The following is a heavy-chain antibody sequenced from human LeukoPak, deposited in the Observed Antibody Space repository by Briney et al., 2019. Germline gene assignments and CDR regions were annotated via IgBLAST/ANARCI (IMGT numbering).Heavy chain of an antibody. CDR2: MNPNSGNT. CDR3: ARVGSSWHYYYYYYMDV. Sequence: ASVKVSCKASGYTFTSYDINWVRQATGQGLEWMGWMNPNSGNTGYAQKFRGRVTITRNTSISTAYMELSSLRSEDTAVYYCARVGSSWHYYYYYYMDVWGKGTTVTVSS. V-gene: IGHV1-8*03. CDR1: GYTFTSYD. D-gene: IGHD6-13*01. J-gene: IGHJ6*03.